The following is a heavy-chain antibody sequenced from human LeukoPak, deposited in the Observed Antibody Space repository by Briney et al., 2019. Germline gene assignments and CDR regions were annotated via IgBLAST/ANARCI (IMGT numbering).Heavy chain of an antibody. CDR3: VKDDRYIVVALNQIDY. V-gene: IGHV3-23*01. CDR2: ISGSGGST. D-gene: IGHD2-2*01. J-gene: IGHJ4*02. CDR1: GFTFSSYA. Sequence: GGSLRLSCAASGFTFSSYAMSWVRQAPGKGLEWVSAISGSGGSTYYADSVKGRFTISRDNSKNTLYLQMNSLRAEDTAVYYCVKDDRYIVVALNQIDYWGQGTLVTVSS.